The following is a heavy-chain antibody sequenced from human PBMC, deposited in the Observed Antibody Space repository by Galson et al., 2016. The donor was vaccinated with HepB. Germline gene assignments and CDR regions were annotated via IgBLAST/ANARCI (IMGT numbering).Heavy chain of an antibody. V-gene: IGHV3-7*03. CDR1: GFTLTNYG. Sequence: SLRLSCAASGFTLTNYGMHWVRQAPGKGLEWVANIKEDGSVKYHVDSVQGRFTISRDNAKNSLYLQMNSLRAEDTAVYYCAREPRAGAYYFDYWGQGTLVTVSS. D-gene: IGHD2-21*01. CDR3: AREPRAGAYYFDY. J-gene: IGHJ4*02. CDR2: IKEDGSVK.